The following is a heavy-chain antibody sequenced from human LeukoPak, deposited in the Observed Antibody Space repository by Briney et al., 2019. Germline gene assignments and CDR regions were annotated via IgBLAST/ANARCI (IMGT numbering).Heavy chain of an antibody. CDR3: ARIGQWLALDY. D-gene: IGHD6-19*01. Sequence: GGSLRLSCSASAFTFSSYWMSWVRQARGKGLEWVANIKQDGSEKHYVDSVKGRFTISRDNAKNSLYLQMNSLRAEDAAVYYCARIGQWLALDYWGQGTLVTVSS. CDR2: IKQDGSEK. CDR1: AFTFSSYW. V-gene: IGHV3-7*05. J-gene: IGHJ4*02.